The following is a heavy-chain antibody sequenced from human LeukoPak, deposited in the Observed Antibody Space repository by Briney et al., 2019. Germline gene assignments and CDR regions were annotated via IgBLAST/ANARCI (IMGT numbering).Heavy chain of an antibody. CDR2: ISYDGSNK. J-gene: IGHJ5*02. CDR1: GFTFSSYG. D-gene: IGHD4-11*01. V-gene: IGHV3-30*18. Sequence: QSGGSLRLSCAASGFTFSSYGMHWVRQAPGKGLEWVAVISYDGSNKYYADSVKGRFTISRDNSKNTLYLQMNSLRAEDTAVYYCAKERDYRFDPWGQGTLVTVSS. CDR3: AKERDYRFDP.